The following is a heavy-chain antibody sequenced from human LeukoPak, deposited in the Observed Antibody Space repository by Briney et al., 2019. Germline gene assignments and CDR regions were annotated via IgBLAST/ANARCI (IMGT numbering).Heavy chain of an antibody. D-gene: IGHD6-19*01. CDR2: ISGCGGST. CDR1: GFTFSSYA. Sequence: PGGSLRLSCAASGFTFSSYAMSWVRQAPGKGLEWVSAISGCGGSTYYADSVKGRFTISRDNSKNTLYLQVNSLRAEDTAVYYCAKLRGGAVAGRLRFDYWGQGTLVTVSS. J-gene: IGHJ4*02. CDR3: AKLRGGAVAGRLRFDY. V-gene: IGHV3-23*01.